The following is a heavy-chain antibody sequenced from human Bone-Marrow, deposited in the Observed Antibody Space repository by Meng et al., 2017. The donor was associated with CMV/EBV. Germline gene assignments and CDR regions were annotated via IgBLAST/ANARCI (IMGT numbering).Heavy chain of an antibody. Sequence: GESLKISCAASGFTFSSYAMSWVRQAPEKGLEWVSVIYSGGSSTYYADSVKGRFTISRDNSKNTLYLQMNSLRAEDTAVYYCAKDHNNGENYFDYWGQGTLVTVSS. CDR2: IYSGGSST. CDR3: AKDHNNGENYFDY. V-gene: IGHV3-23*03. D-gene: IGHD1-1*01. J-gene: IGHJ4*02. CDR1: GFTFSSYA.